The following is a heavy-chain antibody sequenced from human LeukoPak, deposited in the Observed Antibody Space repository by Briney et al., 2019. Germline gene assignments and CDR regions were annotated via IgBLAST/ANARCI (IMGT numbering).Heavy chain of an antibody. CDR1: GYTFSSYG. J-gene: IGHJ6*03. V-gene: IGHV1-18*01. CDR3: ARDKGTEGTYYYYYMDV. D-gene: IGHD1/OR15-1a*01. CDR2: ISAHSGNT. Sequence: GASVKVSCKASGYTFSSYGISWVRQAPGQGLEWMGWISAHSGNTTYEEKLQGRVTMTTDTSTNTAYMELRSLRSNDTAVYYCARDKGTEGTYYYYYMDVWGKGTTVTVSS.